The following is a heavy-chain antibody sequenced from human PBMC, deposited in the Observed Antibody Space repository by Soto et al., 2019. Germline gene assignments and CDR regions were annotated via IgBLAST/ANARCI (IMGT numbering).Heavy chain of an antibody. CDR2: ISYDGSNK. Sequence: QVQLVESGGGVVQPGRSLRLSCAASGFTFSSYAMHWVRQAPGKGLEWVAVISYDGSNKYYADPVKGRFTISRDNSKNKLYLQMNSLRAEDTAVYYCARDRVVTAIRLRVWPGGLDYWGQGTLVTVSS. CDR3: ARDRVVTAIRLRVWPGGLDY. CDR1: GFTFSSYA. J-gene: IGHJ4*02. D-gene: IGHD2-21*02. V-gene: IGHV3-30-3*01.